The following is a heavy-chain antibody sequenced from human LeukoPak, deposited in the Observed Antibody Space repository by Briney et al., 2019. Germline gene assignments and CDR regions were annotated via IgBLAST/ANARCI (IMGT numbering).Heavy chain of an antibody. CDR1: GFTFSSYS. J-gene: IGHJ3*02. Sequence: PGGSLRLSCAASGFTFSSYSMNWVRQAPGKGLEWVSSISSSSSYLYYADSVKGRFTISRDNAKNSLYLQMNSLRAEDTAVYYCARDLGLVVVTAIDAFDIWGQGTMVTVSS. CDR2: ISSSSSYL. D-gene: IGHD2-21*02. V-gene: IGHV3-21*01. CDR3: ARDLGLVVVTAIDAFDI.